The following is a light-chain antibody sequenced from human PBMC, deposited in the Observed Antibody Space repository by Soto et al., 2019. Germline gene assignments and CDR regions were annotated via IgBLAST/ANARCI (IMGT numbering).Light chain of an antibody. V-gene: IGLV1-44*01. CDR2: SNN. Sequence: QSALTQPPSASGTPGQRGTISCSGSSSNIGSNTVNWYQQLPGTAPKLLIYSNNQRPSGVPDQFSGSKSGTSASLAISGLQSEDEADFYCAAWDDSLNVPVYVFGTGTKVTVL. CDR1: SSNIGSNT. CDR3: AAWDDSLNVPVYV. J-gene: IGLJ1*01.